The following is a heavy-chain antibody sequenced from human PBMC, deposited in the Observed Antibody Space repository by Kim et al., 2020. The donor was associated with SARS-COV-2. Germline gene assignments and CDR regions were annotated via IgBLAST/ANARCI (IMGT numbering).Heavy chain of an antibody. Sequence: SETLSLTCTVSGGSISSDDYYWSWIRQHPGKGLEWIGYIYYSGNTYYNPSLKIRVTISTDTSKNQFSLKLSSVTAADTAVYYCARDADGVGGNFDYWGQGTLVTVSS. CDR3: ARDADGVGGNFDY. D-gene: IGHD3-10*01. V-gene: IGHV4-31*03. CDR1: GGSISSDDYY. J-gene: IGHJ4*02. CDR2: IYYSGNT.